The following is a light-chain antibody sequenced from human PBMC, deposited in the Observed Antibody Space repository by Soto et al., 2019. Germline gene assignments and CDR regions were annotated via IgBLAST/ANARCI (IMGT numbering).Light chain of an antibody. Sequence: EIVLTQSPATLYLSPGERATLSCRASQTISSYLAWYQQKPGQAPRLLIYDTSNRATGIPARFSGSGSGTDFTLTVSSLDPEDFAVYYCQQRSIWPWTFGQGTKVDSK. CDR1: QTISSY. CDR2: DTS. J-gene: IGKJ1*01. CDR3: QQRSIWPWT. V-gene: IGKV3-11*01.